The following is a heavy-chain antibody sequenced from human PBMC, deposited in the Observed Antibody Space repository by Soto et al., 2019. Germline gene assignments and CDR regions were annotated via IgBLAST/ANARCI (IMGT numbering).Heavy chain of an antibody. CDR1: GGSINSDEYY. CDR3: ARDRSNSPDLFDS. Sequence: QVQLQESGPGLVKPSQTLSLTCSVSGGSINSDEYYWSWIRQPPEGGLEWIGHVYYTGSTSYSPSLKSRLTISIDTSKNQFSLRLTSVSAADAAVYYCARDRSNSPDLFDSWGQGTLVAVSS. V-gene: IGHV4-30-4*01. J-gene: IGHJ4*02. CDR2: VYYTGST. D-gene: IGHD4-4*01.